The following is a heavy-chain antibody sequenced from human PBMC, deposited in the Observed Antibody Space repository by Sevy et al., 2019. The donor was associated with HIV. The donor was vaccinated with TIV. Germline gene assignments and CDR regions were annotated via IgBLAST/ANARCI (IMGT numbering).Heavy chain of an antibody. Sequence: ASVKVSCKASGYTFTTSYDIHWVRQAPGQGLEWMGWMNPTSGNTGYAQKFQDRVTLTRDTSISTAYMELSSLRSEDTAVYWCARAGFYCSRASCLALDHWGQGSLVTVSS. CDR1: GYTFTTSYD. J-gene: IGHJ4*01. CDR2: MNPTSGNT. CDR3: ARAGFYCSRASCLALDH. V-gene: IGHV1-8*01. D-gene: IGHD2-2*01.